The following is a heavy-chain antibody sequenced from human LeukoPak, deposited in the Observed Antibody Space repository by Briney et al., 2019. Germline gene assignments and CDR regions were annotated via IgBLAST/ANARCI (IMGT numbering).Heavy chain of an antibody. CDR2: IYSGGST. CDR1: GFTVSTKY. J-gene: IGHJ3*02. V-gene: IGHV3-53*01. Sequence: GGSLRLSCAASGFTVSTKYMTWVRQAPGKGLEWDSVIYSGGSTYYADSVKGRFTISRDNSKNTLYLQMNSLRAEDTAVYYCARTSSSWPRYAFDIPGQGTMVTVSS. CDR3: ARTSSSWPRYAFDI. D-gene: IGHD6-13*01.